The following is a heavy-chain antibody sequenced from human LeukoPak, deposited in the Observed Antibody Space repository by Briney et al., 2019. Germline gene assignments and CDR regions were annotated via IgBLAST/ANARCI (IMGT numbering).Heavy chain of an antibody. D-gene: IGHD5-18*01. V-gene: IGHV3-23*01. CDR3: ASGYSLGY. J-gene: IGHJ4*02. CDR2: ISGGGGST. Sequence: HPGGSLRLSCAASGFTFSNYALSWVRQAPGKGLEWVSGISGGGGSTYYADSVKGRFTISRDNSKNTLYLQMNSLRAEDTAVYYCASGYSLGYWGQGTLVTVSS. CDR1: GFTFSNYA.